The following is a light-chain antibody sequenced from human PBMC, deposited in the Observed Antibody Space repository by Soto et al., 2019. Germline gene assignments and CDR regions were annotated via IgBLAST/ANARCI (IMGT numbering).Light chain of an antibody. CDR1: SSDVGGYNY. V-gene: IGLV2-14*04. J-gene: IGLJ1*01. CDR2: DVS. CDR3: SSYTSSSTLYV. Sequence: GTSSDVGGYNYVSWYQQHPGKAPKLMIYDVSNRPSGVSNRFSGSKSGNTASLTISGLQADDEADYYCSSYTSSSTLYVFGTGTKVTVL.